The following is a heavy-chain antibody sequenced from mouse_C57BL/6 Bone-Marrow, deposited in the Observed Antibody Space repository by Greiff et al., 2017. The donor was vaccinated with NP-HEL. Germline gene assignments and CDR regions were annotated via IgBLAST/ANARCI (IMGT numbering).Heavy chain of an antibody. Sequence: EVQLQQSGPELVKPGASVKISCKASGYTFTDYYMNWVKQSHGKSLEWIGDINPNNGGTSYNQKFKGKATLTVDKSSSTAYMELRSLTSEDSAVYYCARDCWFAYWGQGTLVTVSA. CDR1: GYTFTDYY. CDR3: ARDCWFAY. CDR2: INPNNGGT. J-gene: IGHJ3*01. V-gene: IGHV1-26*01.